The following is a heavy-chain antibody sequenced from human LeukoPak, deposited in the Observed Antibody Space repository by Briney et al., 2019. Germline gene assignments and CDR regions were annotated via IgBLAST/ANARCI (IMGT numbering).Heavy chain of an antibody. V-gene: IGHV4-34*01. CDR3: ARGQGTVTTH. Sequence: SETLSLTCAVSGGSFSGYYWSWIRQPPGKGLEWIGEINHSGSANYNPSLMSRVTISLDTSKNHFSLNLSSVTAADTAVYYCARGQGTVTTHWGQGTLVTVSS. J-gene: IGHJ4*02. CDR1: GGSFSGYY. D-gene: IGHD4-17*01. CDR2: INHSGSA.